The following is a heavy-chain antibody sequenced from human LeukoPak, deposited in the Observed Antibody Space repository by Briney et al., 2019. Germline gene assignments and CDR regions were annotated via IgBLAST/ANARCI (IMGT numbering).Heavy chain of an antibody. V-gene: IGHV3-23*01. Sequence: GGSLRLSCAASGFTFSSYAMSWVRQAPGKGLEWVSAIGGSGGSTYYADSVKGRFTISRDNAKNSLYLQMNSLRAEDTALYYCARGGDYSAFDPWGQGTLVTVSS. CDR2: IGGSGGST. CDR3: ARGGDYSAFDP. D-gene: IGHD2-15*01. CDR1: GFTFSSYA. J-gene: IGHJ5*02.